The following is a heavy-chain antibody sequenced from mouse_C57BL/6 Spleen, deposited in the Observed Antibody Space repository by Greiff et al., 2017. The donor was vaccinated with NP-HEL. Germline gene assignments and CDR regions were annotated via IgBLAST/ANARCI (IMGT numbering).Heavy chain of an antibody. CDR3: ARNYDYDEGFAY. J-gene: IGHJ3*01. Sequence: EVKLVESGPVLVKPGASVKMSCKASGYTFTDYYMNWVKQSHGKSLEWIGVINPYNGGTSYNQKFKGKATLTVDKSSSTAYMELNSLTSEDSAVYYCARNYDYDEGFAYWGQGTLVTVSA. V-gene: IGHV1-19*01. CDR1: GYTFTDYY. D-gene: IGHD2-4*01. CDR2: INPYNGGT.